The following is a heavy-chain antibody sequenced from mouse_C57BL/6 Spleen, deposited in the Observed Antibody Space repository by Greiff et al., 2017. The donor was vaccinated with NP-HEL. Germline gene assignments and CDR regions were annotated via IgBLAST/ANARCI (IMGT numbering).Heavy chain of an antibody. D-gene: IGHD2-1*01. CDR1: GYTFTSYW. CDR2: INPSSGYT. V-gene: IGHV1-7*01. J-gene: IGHJ4*01. Sequence: VQLQQSGAELAKPGASVTLSCKASGYTFTSYWMHWVKQRPGQGLEWIGYINPSSGYTKYNQKFKDKATLTADKSYSTAYMQLSSLTYEDSAVYYCAREEGNYVSYYAMDYWGQGTSVTVSS. CDR3: AREEGNYVSYYAMDY.